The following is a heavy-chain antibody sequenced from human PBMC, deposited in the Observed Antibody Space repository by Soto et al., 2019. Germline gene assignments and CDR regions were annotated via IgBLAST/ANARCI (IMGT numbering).Heavy chain of an antibody. CDR2: IGGSSGTT. D-gene: IGHD1-7*01. J-gene: IGHJ4*02. CDR3: AKFKGFNWNYVFDY. Sequence: GGSLRLSCEVSGLTLSNFAMSWVRQAPGEGLEWAAAIGGSSGTTFYADSVKGRFSISKDFAKNMLYLQMNSVRVEDTAVYYCAKFKGFNWNYVFDYWGQGVPVTVSS. CDR1: GLTLSNFA. V-gene: IGHV3-23*01.